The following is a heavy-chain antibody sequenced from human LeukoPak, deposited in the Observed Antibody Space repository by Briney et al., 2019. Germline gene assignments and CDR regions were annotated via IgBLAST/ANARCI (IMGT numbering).Heavy chain of an antibody. CDR2: IYYSGST. D-gene: IGHD6-19*01. V-gene: IGHV4-59*01. CDR1: GGSISSYY. Sequence: PSETLSLTCTVSGGSISSYYWSWIWQPPGKGLEWIGYIYYSGSTNYNPSLKSRVTISVDTSKNQFSLKLSSVTAADTAVYYCARAEQWLPDYYFDYWGQGTLVTVSS. CDR3: ARAEQWLPDYYFDY. J-gene: IGHJ4*02.